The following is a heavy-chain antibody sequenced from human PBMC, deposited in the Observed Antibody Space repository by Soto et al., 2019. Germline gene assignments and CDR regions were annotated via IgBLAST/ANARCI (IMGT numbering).Heavy chain of an antibody. CDR1: GGSISSYY. Sequence: SETLSLTCTVSGGSISSYYWSWIRQPPGKGLEWIGYIYYSGSTNYNPSLKSRVTISVDTSKNQFSLKLSSVTAADTAVYYCARDHYGSSFFDYWGQGTLVTVSS. CDR2: IYYSGST. J-gene: IGHJ4*02. D-gene: IGHD3-10*01. V-gene: IGHV4-59*01. CDR3: ARDHYGSSFFDY.